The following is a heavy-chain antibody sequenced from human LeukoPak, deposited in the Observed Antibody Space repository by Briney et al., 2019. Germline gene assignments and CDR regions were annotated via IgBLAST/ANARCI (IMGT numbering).Heavy chain of an antibody. J-gene: IGHJ4*02. D-gene: IGHD3-22*01. V-gene: IGHV1-69*04. CDR2: IIPILGIA. CDR3: VRESDYYDSSGYYLPEYYFDY. Sequence: ASVKVSCKASGGTFSSYAISWVRQAPGQGLEWMGRIIPILGIANYAQKFQGRVTITADKSTSTAYMELSSLRSEDTAVYYCVRESDYYDSSGYYLPEYYFDYWGQGTLVTVSS. CDR1: GGTFSSYA.